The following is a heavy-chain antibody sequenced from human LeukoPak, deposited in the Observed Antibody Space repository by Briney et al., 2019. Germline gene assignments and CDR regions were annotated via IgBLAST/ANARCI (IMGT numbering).Heavy chain of an antibody. CDR1: GGSFSGYY. Sequence: SETLSLTCAVYGGSFSGYYWSWIRQPPGKGLEWIGEINHSGSTNYNPSLKSRVTISVDTSKNQFSLKLSSVTAADTAVYYCARRLREGYCSSTSCYGLEFGMDVWGQGTTVTVSS. V-gene: IGHV4-34*01. D-gene: IGHD2-2*01. J-gene: IGHJ6*02. CDR2: INHSGST. CDR3: ARRLREGYCSSTSCYGLEFGMDV.